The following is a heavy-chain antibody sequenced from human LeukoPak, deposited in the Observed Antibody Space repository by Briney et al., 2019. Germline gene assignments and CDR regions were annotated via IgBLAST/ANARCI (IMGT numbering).Heavy chain of an antibody. CDR2: IDHWGTT. D-gene: IGHD3-10*01. CDR1: GYSISSGYY. CDR3: ARPFSGSGGSTAFDI. V-gene: IGHV4-38-2*01. Sequence: SETLSLTCGVSGYSISSGYYWGWIRQSPGKGLEWIGCIDHWGTTYYSDSLKSRLTISVDTSRNQFSLRLSSVTAADTAVYFCARPFSGSGGSTAFDIWGHGTMVTVSS. J-gene: IGHJ3*02.